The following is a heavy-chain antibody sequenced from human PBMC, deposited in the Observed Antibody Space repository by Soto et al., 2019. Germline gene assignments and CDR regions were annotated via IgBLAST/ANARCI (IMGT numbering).Heavy chain of an antibody. Sequence: GGSLRLSCVASGFSFGTSGVHWVRQAPGKGLEWISGIWLDGSERYYRDSVKGRFTISRDNSKNTLFLQMNSLRAEDTAVYFCARDASGTTSFLVSWGQGTLVTVSS. CDR2: IWLDGSER. CDR3: ARDASGTTSFLVS. V-gene: IGHV3-33*01. J-gene: IGHJ5*01. CDR1: GFSFGTSG. D-gene: IGHD1-1*01.